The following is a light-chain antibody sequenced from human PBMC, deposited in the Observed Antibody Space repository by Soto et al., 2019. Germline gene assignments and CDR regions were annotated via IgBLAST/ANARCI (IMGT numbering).Light chain of an antibody. V-gene: IGLV2-8*01. Sequence: QSALTQPPSASGSPGQSVTISCTGTSSDIGANNYVSWYQQHPGKAPKLMIYEVTKRPSGVPDRFSGSKSGNTASLTVSGLQPEDEADYYCCSYARTHRLFGMGTKVTVL. J-gene: IGLJ1*01. CDR1: SSDIGANNY. CDR3: CSYARTHRL. CDR2: EVT.